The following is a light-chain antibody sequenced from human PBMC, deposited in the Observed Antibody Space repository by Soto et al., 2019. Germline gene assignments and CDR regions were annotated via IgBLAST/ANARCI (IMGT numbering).Light chain of an antibody. V-gene: IGLV2-11*01. CDR1: SSDVGGYNY. CDR3: CSYAGRYTFAV. Sequence: QSVLTQPRSVSGSPGQSVTISCTGTSSDVGGYNYVSWYQQHPGKAPKLMIYDVSKRPSGVPDRFSGSKSGNTASLTISGLQAEDEADYYCCSYAGRYTFAVFGTGTKVTVL. J-gene: IGLJ1*01. CDR2: DVS.